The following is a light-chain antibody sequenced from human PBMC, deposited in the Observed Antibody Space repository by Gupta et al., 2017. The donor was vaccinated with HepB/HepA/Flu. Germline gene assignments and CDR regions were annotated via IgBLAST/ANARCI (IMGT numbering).Light chain of an antibody. CDR3: QTWGTGVGV. CDR2: LNSDGPH. J-gene: IGLJ3*02. V-gene: IGLV4-69*01. CDR1: SGRSSSA. Sequence: QLVLTQAPSASASLGASVKLTCTLSSGRSSSAIGWHQQQPGKDPRYLMRLNSDGPHSKGDGIPYRFSGSSFGAERYLTISSLQSEDEADYYCQTWGTGVGVFGGGTKVTVL.